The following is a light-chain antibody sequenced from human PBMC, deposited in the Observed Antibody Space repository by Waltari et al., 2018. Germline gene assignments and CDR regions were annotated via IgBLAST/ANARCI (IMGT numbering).Light chain of an antibody. J-gene: IGKJ1*01. CDR3: QQFDSLPWT. Sequence: DIQMTQSPSSLSASVGDRVTITCQASQDITHYLNWYQQKPGKAPKVVIYDASNLETGVPSRFSGTGSETDFTLTISSLQPEDIGTYYCQQFDSLPWTFGQGTKVEIK. CDR2: DAS. CDR1: QDITHY. V-gene: IGKV1-33*01.